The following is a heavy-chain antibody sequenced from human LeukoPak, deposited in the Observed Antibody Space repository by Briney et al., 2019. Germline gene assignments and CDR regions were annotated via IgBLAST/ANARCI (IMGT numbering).Heavy chain of an antibody. CDR1: GFTFSSYS. V-gene: IGHV3-21*01. D-gene: IGHD5-18*01. Sequence: GGSLRPSCAASGFTFSSYSMNWVRQAPGKGLEWVSSISSSSSYIYYADSVKGRFTISRDNAKNSLYLQMNSLRAEDTAVYYCARDHGMFVDTAMVCDYWGQGTLVTVSS. CDR2: ISSSSSYI. CDR3: ARDHGMFVDTAMVCDY. J-gene: IGHJ4*02.